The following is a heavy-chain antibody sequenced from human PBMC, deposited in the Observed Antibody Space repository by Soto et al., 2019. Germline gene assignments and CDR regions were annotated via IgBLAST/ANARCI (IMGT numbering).Heavy chain of an antibody. J-gene: IGHJ4*02. V-gene: IGHV3-23*01. Sequence: GGSLRLSCAASGVTFSNFAMSLVRQAPGKGLEWVSSISASGGSTNYADSVKGRFTISRDNSQNTLYLQMNSLRVEDTAVYYCAQAHYGSAYYQTFDYWGQGTLVTVSS. CDR3: AQAHYGSAYYQTFDY. CDR2: ISASGGST. CDR1: GVTFSNFA. D-gene: IGHD3-3*01.